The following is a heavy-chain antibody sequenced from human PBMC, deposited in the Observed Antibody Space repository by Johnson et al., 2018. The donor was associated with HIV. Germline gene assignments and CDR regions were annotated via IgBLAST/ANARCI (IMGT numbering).Heavy chain of an antibody. Sequence: QEQLVESGGGLVQPGGSLRLSCAASGFTFSSYAMHWVRQAPGKGLEWVAVISYDGSNKYYADSVKGRFTISRDNSKNTLYLQMNSLRAEDTAVYYCAKDRDRPNPHHAFDIWGQGTMVTVSS. D-gene: IGHD2-8*01. CDR1: GFTFSSYA. CDR3: AKDRDRPNPHHAFDI. V-gene: IGHV3-30-3*01. CDR2: ISYDGSNK. J-gene: IGHJ3*02.